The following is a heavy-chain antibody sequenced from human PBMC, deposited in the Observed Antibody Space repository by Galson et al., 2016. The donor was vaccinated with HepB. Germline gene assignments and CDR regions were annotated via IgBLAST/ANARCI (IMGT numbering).Heavy chain of an antibody. CDR3: AGGLGATPLLDY. CDR1: GFTFRVYG. D-gene: IGHD1-26*01. CDR2: IWDDGTNE. Sequence: SLRLSCAASGFTFRVYGMHWLRQAPGKGLEWVAVIWDDGTNEKYADSVKGRFTISRDNSRNTLYLQLNSLRVEDTAVYYCAGGLGATPLLDYWGQGARVSVAS. J-gene: IGHJ4*02. V-gene: IGHV3-33*01.